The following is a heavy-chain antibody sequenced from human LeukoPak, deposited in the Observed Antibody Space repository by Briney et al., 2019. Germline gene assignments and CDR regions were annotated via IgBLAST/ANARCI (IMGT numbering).Heavy chain of an antibody. V-gene: IGHV3-23*01. CDR2: IGGSGGST. J-gene: IGHJ1*01. Sequence: PGGSLRLSCAASGFTFSNYAMNWVRQAPGKGLEWVSTIGGSGGSTYYADAVKGRFTVSRDNSKNTLYLQMNSLRAEDTAVYYCAQGTGSYYVHHWGQGTLVTVSS. D-gene: IGHD1-26*01. CDR3: AQGTGSYYVHH. CDR1: GFTFSNYA.